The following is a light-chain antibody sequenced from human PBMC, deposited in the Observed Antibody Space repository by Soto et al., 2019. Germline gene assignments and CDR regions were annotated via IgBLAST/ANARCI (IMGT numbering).Light chain of an antibody. V-gene: IGKV4-1*01. CDR2: WAS. Sequence: MVMMQSPDALAVFLGERATINCKSSQSVLYSSNNENYLAWYQQKPGQPPKLLIYWASTRESGVPDRFSGSGSGTDFTLTISSLQAEDVAVYYCQQYDSTPLSFGGGTKVDIK. CDR1: QSVLYSSNNENY. CDR3: QQYDSTPLS. J-gene: IGKJ4*01.